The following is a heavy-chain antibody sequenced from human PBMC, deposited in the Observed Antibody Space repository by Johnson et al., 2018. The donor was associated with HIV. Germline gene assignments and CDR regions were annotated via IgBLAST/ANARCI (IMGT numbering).Heavy chain of an antibody. D-gene: IGHD3-22*01. V-gene: IGHV3-30*02. CDR1: GFTFSSYG. CDR2: MRYDGSKK. Sequence: QVQLVESGGGVVQPGGSLRLSCAASGFTFSSYGMHWVRQAPGKGLEWVAFMRYDGSKKYYADSVKGRFIISRDNSKSTLYLQMNSLRAEDTAVYYCAKASSDSSGYADLWGQGTMVIVSS. CDR3: AKASSDSSGYADL. J-gene: IGHJ3*01.